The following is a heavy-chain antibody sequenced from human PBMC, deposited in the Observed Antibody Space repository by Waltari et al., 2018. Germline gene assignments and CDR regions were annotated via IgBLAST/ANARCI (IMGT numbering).Heavy chain of an antibody. D-gene: IGHD2-15*01. CDR1: GFSFSSYW. Sequence: EVQVVESGGDLVQPGGSLRLSCVASGFSFSSYWMSWVRQAPGKGLEWMANIKTEGSEKTYMDSVKGRFTISRDNAQNSVFLQMNNLRVEDTAVYYCVRDKPYGSYDVWGQGAMVTVSS. V-gene: IGHV3-7*01. CDR2: IKTEGSEK. J-gene: IGHJ3*01. CDR3: VRDKPYGSYDV.